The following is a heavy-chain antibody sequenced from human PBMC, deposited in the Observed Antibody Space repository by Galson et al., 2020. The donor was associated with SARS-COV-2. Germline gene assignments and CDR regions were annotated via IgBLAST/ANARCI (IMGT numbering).Heavy chain of an antibody. V-gene: IGHV3-21*01. J-gene: IGHJ4*02. CDR2: ISSSSSYI. D-gene: IGHD1-26*01. CDR3: ARDPGGSGRWLQYIY. CDR1: GFTFSSYS. Sequence: GGSLRLSCAASGFTFSSYSMNWVRQAPGKGLEWVSSISSSSSYIYYADSVKGRFTISRDNAKNSLYLQMNSLRAEDTAVYDCARDPGGSGRWLQYIYWGQGTLVTVSS.